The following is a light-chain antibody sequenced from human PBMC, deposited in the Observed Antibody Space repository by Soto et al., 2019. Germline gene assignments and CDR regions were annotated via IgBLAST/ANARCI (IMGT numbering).Light chain of an antibody. Sequence: DIQLTQSPSFLSASVGDRVTITCRASQAISNYLAWYQQKPGKAPRLLIYGAFTLQSGVPSRFRGSGSGTEFTLTICSLQPEDFATYYCQQTYRTPLTFGGGTKVDIK. V-gene: IGKV1-9*01. CDR1: QAISNY. CDR3: QQTYRTPLT. CDR2: GAF. J-gene: IGKJ4*01.